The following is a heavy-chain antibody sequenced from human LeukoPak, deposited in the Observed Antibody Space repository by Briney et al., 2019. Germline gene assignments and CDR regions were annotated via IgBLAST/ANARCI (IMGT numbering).Heavy chain of an antibody. J-gene: IGHJ4*02. D-gene: IGHD6-6*01. CDR2: TYYRSKWYN. Sequence: SQTLSLTCAISGDSVSSNSAAWNSIRQSPSRGLEWLGRTYYRSKWYNDYAVSVKSRITIDPDTSKNQFSLQLNSVTPEDTAVYYCARVPLAARPGWYFDYWGQGTLVTVSS. CDR1: GDSVSSNSAA. CDR3: ARVPLAARPGWYFDY. V-gene: IGHV6-1*01.